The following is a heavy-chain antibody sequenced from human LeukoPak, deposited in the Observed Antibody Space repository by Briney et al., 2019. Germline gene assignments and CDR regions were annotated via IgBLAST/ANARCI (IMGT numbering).Heavy chain of an antibody. V-gene: IGHV3-23*01. J-gene: IGHJ4*02. CDR3: AKGGIVGAYHFDY. D-gene: IGHD1-26*01. CDR1: GFTFSNYA. Sequence: PGWSLRLFCAASGFTFSNYAMSWVRQAPGKGLEWVSAISGSGGSTYYADSVKGRFTISRDNSKNTLYLQMNSLRAEDTAVYYCAKGGIVGAYHFDYWGQGTLVTVSS. CDR2: ISGSGGST.